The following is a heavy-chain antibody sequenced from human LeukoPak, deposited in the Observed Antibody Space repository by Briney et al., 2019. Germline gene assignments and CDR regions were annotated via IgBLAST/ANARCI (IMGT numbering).Heavy chain of an antibody. CDR2: IYTSGST. J-gene: IGHJ4*02. CDR1: GGSISSYY. V-gene: IGHV4-4*07. CDR3: ARGRAGYCSSTSCRRGRGFDY. D-gene: IGHD2-2*01. Sequence: SETLSLTCTVSGGSISSYYWSLIRQPAGKGLEWIGRIYTSGSTNYNPSLKSRVTMSVDTSKNQFSLKLSSVTAADTAVYYCARGRAGYCSSTSCRRGRGFDYWGQGTLVTVSS.